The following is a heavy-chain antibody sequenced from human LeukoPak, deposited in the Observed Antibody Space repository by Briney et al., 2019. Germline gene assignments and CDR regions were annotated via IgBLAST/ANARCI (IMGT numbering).Heavy chain of an antibody. CDR2: VYTSGST. V-gene: IGHV4-4*07. J-gene: IGHJ4*02. CDR3: ARDDSSGYYIPFDY. CDR1: GDSISSYY. D-gene: IGHD3-22*01. Sequence: SETLSLTCTVSGDSISSYYWSWIRQPAGKGLEWIGRVYTSGSTNYNPSLKSRVTMSVDTSKNQFSLKLSSVTAADTAVYYCARDDSSGYYIPFDYWGQGTLVTVSS.